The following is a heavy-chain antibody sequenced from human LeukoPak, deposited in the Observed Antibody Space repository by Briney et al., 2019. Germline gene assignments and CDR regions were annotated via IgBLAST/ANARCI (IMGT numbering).Heavy chain of an antibody. V-gene: IGHV3-30*02. CDR2: IRYDGSNK. D-gene: IGHD6-13*01. CDR3: AKAPIAAAGRIY. CDR1: GFTFSSYG. J-gene: IGHJ4*02. Sequence: GGSLRPSCAASGFTFSSYGMHWVRQAPGKGLEWVAFIRYDGSNKYYADSVKGRFTISRDNSKNTLYLQMNSLRAEDTAVYYCAKAPIAAAGRIYWGQGTLVTVSS.